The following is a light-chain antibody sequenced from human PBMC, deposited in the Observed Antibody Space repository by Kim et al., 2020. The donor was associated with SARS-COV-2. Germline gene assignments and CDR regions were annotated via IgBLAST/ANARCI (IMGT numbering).Light chain of an antibody. J-gene: IGLJ3*02. CDR1: SGSIASNY. V-gene: IGLV6-57*03. Sequence: GKTVTISCTRGSGSIASNYVQWYQQRPGSAPTTVIYEDNQRPSGVPDRFSGSIDSSSNSASLTISGLKTEDEADYYCQSYDSSNWVFGGGTQLTVL. CDR2: EDN. CDR3: QSYDSSNWV.